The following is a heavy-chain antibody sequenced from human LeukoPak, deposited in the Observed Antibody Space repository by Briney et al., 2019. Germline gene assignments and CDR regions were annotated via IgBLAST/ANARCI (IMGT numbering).Heavy chain of an antibody. CDR1: GGSISSSSYY. CDR2: IYYSGST. D-gene: IGHD3-22*01. J-gene: IGHJ4*02. CDR3: ARQGYYYDSSFY. V-gene: IGHV4-39*01. Sequence: SETLSLTCTVSGGSISSSSYYWGWIRQPPGKGLEWIGSIYYSGSTYYNPSLKSRVTISVDTSKNQFSLKLSSVTAADTAVYNCARQGYYYDSSFYWGQGTLVTVSS.